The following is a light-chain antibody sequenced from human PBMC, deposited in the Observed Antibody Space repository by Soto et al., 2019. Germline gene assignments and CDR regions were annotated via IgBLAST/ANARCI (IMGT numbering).Light chain of an antibody. Sequence: QSALTQPRSVSGSPGQSVTISCTGTSSDVGGYNYVSWYQQHPGKAPKVMIYDVSARPSGVTDRFSGSKSGNTAALTISGLQAEDEADYYCCSYAGSPRYVFGTGTKLTVL. CDR1: SSDVGGYNY. V-gene: IGLV2-11*01. CDR3: CSYAGSPRYV. J-gene: IGLJ1*01. CDR2: DVS.